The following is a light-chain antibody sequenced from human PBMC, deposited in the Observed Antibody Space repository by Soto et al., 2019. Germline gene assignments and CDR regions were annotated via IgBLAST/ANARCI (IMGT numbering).Light chain of an antibody. V-gene: IGKV3-20*01. CDR2: AAS. Sequence: EIVLTQSPGTLSLSPGERATLSCRASQSVSSSYLAWYQQKPGQAPRLLIYAASSRATGIPDRFSGSGSGTDCTLTISRLEPEDFAVYYFQQYGSSPLTFGGGTKLEIK. J-gene: IGKJ4*01. CDR1: QSVSSSY. CDR3: QQYGSSPLT.